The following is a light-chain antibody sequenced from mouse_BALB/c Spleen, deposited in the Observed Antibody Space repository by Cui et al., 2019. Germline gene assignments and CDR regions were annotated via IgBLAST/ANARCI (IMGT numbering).Light chain of an antibody. V-gene: IGKV4-68*01. J-gene: IGKJ1*01. CDR3: QQWSSNPPT. Sequence: QIALTQSPALMSASPGEKDTMTCSASSSVSYMYWYQQKPRSSPKPWIYLTSNLASGVPARFSGSGSGTSYSLTISSMEAEDATTYYCQQWSSNPPTFGGGTKLEIK. CDR2: LTS. CDR1: SSVSY.